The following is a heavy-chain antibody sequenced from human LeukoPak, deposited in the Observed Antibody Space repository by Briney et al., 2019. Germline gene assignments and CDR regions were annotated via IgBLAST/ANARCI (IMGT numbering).Heavy chain of an antibody. Sequence: SVKVSCEASGGTVSRYAISWVRQAPGQGLEWMGGLIPIFGTANYAQKFQCRVTITADESKSTAYLELSSLRSEDTAVYYFASRIRGVPDKYYFYMGVWGKGTRVTVS. J-gene: IGHJ6*03. CDR3: ASRIRGVPDKYYFYMGV. CDR1: GGTVSRYA. V-gene: IGHV1-69*01. CDR2: LIPIFGTA. D-gene: IGHD2-2*01.